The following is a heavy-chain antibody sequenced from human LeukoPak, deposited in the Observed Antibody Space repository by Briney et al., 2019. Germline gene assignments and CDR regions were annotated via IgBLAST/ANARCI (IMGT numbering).Heavy chain of an antibody. J-gene: IGHJ4*02. CDR2: IIPIFGTA. D-gene: IGHD4-23*01. CDR3: ARDDYGGNTHFDY. V-gene: IGHV1-69*13. Sequence: SVKVSCKAPGGTFSSYAISWVRQAPGQRLEWMGGIIPIFGTANYAQKFQGRVTITADESTSTAYMELSSLRSEDTAVYYCARDDYGGNTHFDYWGQGTLVTVSS. CDR1: GGTFSSYA.